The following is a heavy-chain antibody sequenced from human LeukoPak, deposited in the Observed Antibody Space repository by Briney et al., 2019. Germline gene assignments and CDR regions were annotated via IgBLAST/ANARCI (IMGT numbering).Heavy chain of an antibody. V-gene: IGHV4-59*08. Sequence: SETLSLTCTVSGGSISSYYWSWIRQPPGKGLEWIGYICYSGTTNYNPSLKSRVTISVDTSKNQFSLKLSSVTAADTAVYYCARHERRGKQWLYYYYGIDVWGQGTTVTVSS. J-gene: IGHJ6*02. CDR1: GGSISSYY. D-gene: IGHD6-19*01. CDR3: ARHERRGKQWLYYYYGIDV. CDR2: ICYSGTT.